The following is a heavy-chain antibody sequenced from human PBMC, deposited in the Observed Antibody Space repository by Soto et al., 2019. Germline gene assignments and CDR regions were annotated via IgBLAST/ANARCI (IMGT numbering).Heavy chain of an antibody. CDR3: AHRPRGFSYYFDY. V-gene: IGHV2-5*02. J-gene: IGHJ4*02. CDR2: IYWDDDDE. D-gene: IGHD3-10*01. Sequence: QITLKESGPTLVKPTQTLTLTCTFSGFSLTTRGVGVGWIRQPPGKALEWLALIYWDDDDEGYSPSLKSRLTITKDTSKNQVVLTMTNMDPVDTATYYCAHRPRGFSYYFDYWGQGTLVTVSS. CDR1: GFSLTTRGVG.